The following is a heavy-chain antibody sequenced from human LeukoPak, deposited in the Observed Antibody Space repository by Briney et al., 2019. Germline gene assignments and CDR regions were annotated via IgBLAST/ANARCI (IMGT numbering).Heavy chain of an antibody. CDR3: ARERANWAYFDY. CDR2: IYYSGST. CDR1: GGSISSGGYS. Sequence: SETLSLTCAVSGGSISSGGYSWSWIRQHPGKGLEWIGYIYYSGSTYYNPSLKSRVTISVDTSKNQFSLKLSSVTAADTAVYYCARERANWAYFDYWGQGTLVTVSS. D-gene: IGHD1-1*01. V-gene: IGHV4-31*11. J-gene: IGHJ4*02.